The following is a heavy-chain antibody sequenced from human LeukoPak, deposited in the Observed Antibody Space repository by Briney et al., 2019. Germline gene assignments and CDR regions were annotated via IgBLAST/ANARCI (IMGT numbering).Heavy chain of an antibody. CDR3: ARDQKQLGFLNGTTYYSVREV. CDR2: IYYSGST. J-gene: IGHJ6*04. V-gene: IGHV4-61*01. Sequence: ASETLSLTCTVSGGSVSSGSYYWSWIRQPPGKGLEWIGYIYYSGSTNYNPSLKSRVTTSVDTSKNQFSLKLSSVTAADTAVYYGARDQKQLGFLNGTTYYSVREVWGKGPTVPVS. CDR1: GGSVSSGSYY. D-gene: IGHD5-18*01.